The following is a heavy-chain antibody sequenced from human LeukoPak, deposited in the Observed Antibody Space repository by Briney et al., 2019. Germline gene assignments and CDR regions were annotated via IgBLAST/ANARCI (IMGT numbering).Heavy chain of an antibody. D-gene: IGHD3-22*01. CDR1: GFTFSSYG. V-gene: IGHV3-33*03. Sequence: GGSLRLSCAASGFTFSSYGMHWVRQAPGKGLEWVAVIWYDGSNKYYADSVKGRFTISRDNSKNSLYLQMNSLRTEDTALYYCAKDLYYYDSSGYFYYYYGMDVWGQGTTVTVSS. CDR2: IWYDGSNK. CDR3: AKDLYYYDSSGYFYYYYGMDV. J-gene: IGHJ6*02.